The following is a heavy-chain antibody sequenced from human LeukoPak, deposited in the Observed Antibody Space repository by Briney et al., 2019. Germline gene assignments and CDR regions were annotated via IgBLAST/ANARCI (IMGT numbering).Heavy chain of an antibody. J-gene: IGHJ5*02. CDR3: ARVQYSSSDWFDP. D-gene: IGHD6-6*01. CDR1: GGSFSGYY. Sequence: RASETLSLTCAVYGGSFSGYYWSWIRQPPGKGLEWIGEINHSGSTNYNPSLKSRVTISVDTSKNQFSLKLSSVTAADTAVYYCARVQYSSSDWFDPWGQGTLVTVSS. CDR2: INHSGST. V-gene: IGHV4-34*01.